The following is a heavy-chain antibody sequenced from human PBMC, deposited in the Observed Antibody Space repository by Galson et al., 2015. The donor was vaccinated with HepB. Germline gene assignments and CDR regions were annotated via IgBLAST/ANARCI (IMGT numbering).Heavy chain of an antibody. CDR1: GFTFSSYA. J-gene: IGHJ6*02. CDR2: ISYDGSNK. Sequence: SLRLSCAASGFTFSSYAMHWVRQAPGKGLEWVAVISYDGSNKYYADSVKGRFTISRDNSKNTLYLQMNSLRAEDTAVYYCARLMVGNYYGMDVWGQGTTVTVSS. V-gene: IGHV3-30*04. D-gene: IGHD2-8*01. CDR3: ARLMVGNYYGMDV.